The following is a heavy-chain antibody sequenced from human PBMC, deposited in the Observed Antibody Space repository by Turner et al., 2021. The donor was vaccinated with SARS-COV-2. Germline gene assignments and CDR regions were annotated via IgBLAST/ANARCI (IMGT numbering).Heavy chain of an antibody. CDR1: GGSISSSCYY. V-gene: IGHV4-39*02. D-gene: IGHD1-26*01. J-gene: IGHJ2*01. CDR3: ARENADSGSYQDWYFDL. CDR2: SYYSGST. Sequence: QLQLHEPGPGLVKPSETLSLTCTVSGGSISSSCYYWGWIRQHTGKGLKWIGSSYYSGSTYYNQSIKSRATISVDTSKNQVSMKLSTVTAADKAVYYCARENADSGSYQDWYFDLWGRGTLVTVSS.